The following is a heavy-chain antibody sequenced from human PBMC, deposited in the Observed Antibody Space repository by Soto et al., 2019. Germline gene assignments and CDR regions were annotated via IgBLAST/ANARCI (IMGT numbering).Heavy chain of an antibody. D-gene: IGHD6-13*01. J-gene: IGHJ4*02. CDR1: GDSITNNKW. V-gene: IGHV4-4*02. Sequence: SETLSLTCSVSGDSITNNKWWSWVRQPPGKGLEWIGEMHYSGTTNYNPSLKSRVTISVDTSKNQFSLKLSSVTAADTAVYYCARRYAGTLDYWGQGTLVTVS. CDR3: ARRYAGTLDY. CDR2: MHYSGTT.